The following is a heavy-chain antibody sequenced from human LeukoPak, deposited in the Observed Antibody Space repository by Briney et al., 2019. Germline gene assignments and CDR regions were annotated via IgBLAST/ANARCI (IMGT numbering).Heavy chain of an antibody. D-gene: IGHD6-19*01. Sequence: GGSLRLSCAASGFTFSSYAMNWVRQAPAKGLEWVSTISGSGGSTYYADSVKGRFTISRDNSKNTLYLQMNSLRAEDTAVYYFAKSSGSSGWSEPEYWGQGTLVTVSS. CDR1: GFTFSSYA. CDR2: ISGSGGST. V-gene: IGHV3-23*01. CDR3: AKSSGSSGWSEPEY. J-gene: IGHJ4*02.